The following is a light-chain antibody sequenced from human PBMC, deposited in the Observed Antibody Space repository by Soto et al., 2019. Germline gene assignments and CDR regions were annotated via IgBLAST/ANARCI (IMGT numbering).Light chain of an antibody. CDR2: AAS. Sequence: DVQLVQSPSSLSASVGDRVTITCRARQGINNYLNWYQQKPGRAPKLLVYAASTLEDGVPSRFSGSGSGTDFTLTISPLQPEDFAVYYCQQSYSSWLTFGGGTRVEI. CDR3: QQSYSSWLT. J-gene: IGKJ4*01. CDR1: QGINNY. V-gene: IGKV1-39*01.